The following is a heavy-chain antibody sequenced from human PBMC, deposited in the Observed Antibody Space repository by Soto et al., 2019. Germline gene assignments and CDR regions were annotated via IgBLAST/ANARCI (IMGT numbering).Heavy chain of an antibody. CDR1: DGNIINYC. Sequence: ETKSHTCTVADGNIINYCGRWISKNQGKGLEWIGEINHSGSTNYNPSLKSRVTISVDTSKNQFSLKLSSVTAADTAVYYCARVPYCSSPSCYKDGMDVWGQGPSVS. V-gene: IGHV4-34*01. D-gene: IGHD2-2*02. J-gene: IGHJ6*01. CDR2: INHSGST. CDR3: ARVPYCSSPSCYKDGMDV.